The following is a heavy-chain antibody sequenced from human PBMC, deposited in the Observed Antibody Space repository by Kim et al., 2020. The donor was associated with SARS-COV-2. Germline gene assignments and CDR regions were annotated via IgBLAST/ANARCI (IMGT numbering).Heavy chain of an antibody. V-gene: IGHV3-66*01. D-gene: IGHD1-26*01. CDR2: LYSGGNT. CDR3: ARDYSGRPNFFDP. J-gene: IGHJ5*02. Sequence: GGSLRLSCAASGFTVNNNYMNWVRQAPGKGLEWVSSLYSGGNTYYADSVKGRFTISRDDSKNTLYLQMSSLRPEDTAVYYCARDYSGRPNFFDPWGQGTLVTVSS. CDR1: GFTVNNNY.